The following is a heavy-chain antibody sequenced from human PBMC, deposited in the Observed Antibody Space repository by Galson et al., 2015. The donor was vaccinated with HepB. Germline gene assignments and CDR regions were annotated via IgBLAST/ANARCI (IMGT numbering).Heavy chain of an antibody. J-gene: IGHJ4*02. D-gene: IGHD1-7*01. Sequence: SLRLSCAASGFTFANYGLHWVRQAPGKGLEWVAIISYDGSDKKYADSVKDRSTVSGDNSKNTLYLQLHSVRTEDTAVYYCAREDNWNYWVYWGQGTLVTVSS. V-gene: IGHV3-30*03. CDR3: AREDNWNYWVY. CDR1: GFTFANYG. CDR2: ISYDGSDK.